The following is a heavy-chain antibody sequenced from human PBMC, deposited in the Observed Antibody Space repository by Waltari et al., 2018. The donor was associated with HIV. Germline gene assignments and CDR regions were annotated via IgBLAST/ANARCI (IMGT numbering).Heavy chain of an antibody. CDR1: GGSITSGRYY. J-gene: IGHJ2*01. V-gene: IGHV4-61*02. D-gene: IGHD3-9*01. CDR3: ARGLDILTGYYHWFSDL. CDR2: VYSRWSA. Sequence: QVQLQESGPGLVKPSQTLSLTCTVSGGSITSGRYYWIWIRQPAGKGLAWIGRVYSRWSANYTPSLRSRVTMSLDTSKNQFSLKLSSVTAADTAVYYCARGLDILTGYYHWFSDLWGRGTLVTVSS.